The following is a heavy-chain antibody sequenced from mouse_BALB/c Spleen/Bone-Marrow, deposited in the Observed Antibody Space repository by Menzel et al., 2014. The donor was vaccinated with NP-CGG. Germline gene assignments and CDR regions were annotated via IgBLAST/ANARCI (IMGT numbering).Heavy chain of an antibody. J-gene: IGHJ2*01. CDR2: IYPGNVNT. CDR1: GYTFTSYY. Sequence: VQLQQSGPELVKPGASVRISCKASGYTFTSYYIHWVKQRPGQGLEWIGWIYPGNVNTKYNEKFKGKATLTADKSSSTAYMQLSSLTSEDSAVYSCARYGSSYYFDYWGQGTTLTVSS. V-gene: IGHV1S56*01. CDR3: ARYGSSYYFDY. D-gene: IGHD1-1*01.